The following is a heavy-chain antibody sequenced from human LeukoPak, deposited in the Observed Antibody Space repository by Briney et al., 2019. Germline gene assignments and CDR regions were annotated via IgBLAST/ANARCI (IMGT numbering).Heavy chain of an antibody. CDR3: ARRQGTTLSFDY. CDR1: GYTFTSYG. Sequence: ASVKVSCKASGYTFTSYGFSWVRQAPGQGLEWMGWINAYKGNTNYAQKLQGRVTMTTDTSTSTAYMELRSLRFDDTAVYYCARRQGTTLSFDYWGQGTLVTVSS. V-gene: IGHV1-18*01. CDR2: INAYKGNT. J-gene: IGHJ4*02. D-gene: IGHD1-1*01.